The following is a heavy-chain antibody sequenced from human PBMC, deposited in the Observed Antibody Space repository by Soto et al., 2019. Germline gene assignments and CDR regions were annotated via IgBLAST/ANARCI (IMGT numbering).Heavy chain of an antibody. CDR1: DGSISSYY. V-gene: IGHV4-59*01. CDR2: IYYSGST. CDR3: AGTFNMIVVDKQRAFDI. J-gene: IGHJ3*02. D-gene: IGHD3-22*01. Sequence: PSETLSLTCTVSDGSISSYYWSWIRQPPGNGLEWIGYIYYSGSTNYNPSLKSRVTISVDTSKNQFSLKLSSVTAADTAVYYCAGTFNMIVVDKQRAFDIWGQGTMVTVSS.